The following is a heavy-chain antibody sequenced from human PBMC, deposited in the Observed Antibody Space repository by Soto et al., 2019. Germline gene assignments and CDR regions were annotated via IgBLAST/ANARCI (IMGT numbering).Heavy chain of an antibody. Sequence: GSLRLSCAASGFTVSSNYMSWVRQAPGKGLEWVSVIYSGGSTYYADSVKGRFTISRDNSKNTLYLQMNSLRAEDTAVYYCARDFPTGTRGAYWGQGTLVTVSS. CDR3: ARDFPTGTRGAY. D-gene: IGHD1-7*01. CDR2: IYSGGST. V-gene: IGHV3-53*01. CDR1: GFTVSSNY. J-gene: IGHJ4*02.